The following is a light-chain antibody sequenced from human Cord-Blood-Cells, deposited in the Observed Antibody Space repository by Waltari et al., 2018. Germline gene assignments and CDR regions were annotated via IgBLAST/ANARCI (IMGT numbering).Light chain of an antibody. CDR2: DVS. CDR3: CSYAGSYV. J-gene: IGLJ1*01. Sequence: QSALTQPRSVSGSPGQSVTISCTGTSSDVGGYNYVSWYQQHPGKAPKLMIYDVSTRPSWVPDRFSGSNAGNTASLTISGLQAEDEADYYCCSYAGSYVFGTGTKVTVL. CDR1: SSDVGGYNY. V-gene: IGLV2-11*01.